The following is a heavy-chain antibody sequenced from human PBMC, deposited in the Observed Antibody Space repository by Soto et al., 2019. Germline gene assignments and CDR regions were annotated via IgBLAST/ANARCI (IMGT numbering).Heavy chain of an antibody. CDR3: ARLHYGSGSYRDNAFDI. J-gene: IGHJ3*02. CDR2: IYPGDSDT. D-gene: IGHD3-10*01. V-gene: IGHV5-51*01. Sequence: GESLKISCKGSGYSFTSYWIGWVRQMPGKGLEWMGIIYPGDSDTRYSPSFQGQVTISADKSISTAYLQWSSLKASDTAMYYCARLHYGSGSYRDNAFDIWGQGTMVTVSS. CDR1: GYSFTSYW.